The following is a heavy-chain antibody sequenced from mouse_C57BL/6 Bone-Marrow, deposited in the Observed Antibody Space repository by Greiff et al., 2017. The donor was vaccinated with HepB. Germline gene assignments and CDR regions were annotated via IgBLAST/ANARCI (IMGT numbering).Heavy chain of an antibody. CDR1: GFTFSNYW. CDR3: TGTPAYYSNPWYFDV. V-gene: IGHV6-3*01. D-gene: IGHD2-5*01. J-gene: IGHJ1*03. Sequence: EVQLVESGGGLVQPGGSMKLSCVASGFTFSNYWMNWVRQSPEKGLEWVAQIRLKSDNYATHYAESVKGRFTISRDDSKSSVYLQMNNLRAEDTGIYYCTGTPAYYSNPWYFDVWGTGTTVTVSS. CDR2: IRLKSDNYAT.